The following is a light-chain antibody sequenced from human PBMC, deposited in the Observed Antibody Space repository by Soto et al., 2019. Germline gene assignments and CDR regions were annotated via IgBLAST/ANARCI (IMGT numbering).Light chain of an antibody. V-gene: IGLV2-23*01. CDR3: CSYTGGRTHYV. Sequence: QSALTQPASVSGSPGQSITISCTGTSSDVGSYNLVSWYQQRPGKAPKLLIFEGNKRPSGVSDRFSGSKSGNTASLTISGLQAEDEADYYCCSYTGGRTHYVFGLGTKVTVL. CDR2: EGN. J-gene: IGLJ1*01. CDR1: SSDVGSYNL.